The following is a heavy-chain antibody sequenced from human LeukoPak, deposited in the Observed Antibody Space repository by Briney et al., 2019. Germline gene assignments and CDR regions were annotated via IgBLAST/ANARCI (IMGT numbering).Heavy chain of an antibody. CDR3: ARVWEKYYFDY. J-gene: IGHJ4*02. D-gene: IGHD1-26*01. CDR1: GGSISSYY. V-gene: IGHV4-59*01. CDR2: IYYSGST. Sequence: PSETLSLTCTVSGGSISSYYWSWIRQLPGKGLEWIGYIYYSGSTNYNPSLKSRVTISVDTSKNQFSLKLSSVTAADTAVYYCARVWEKYYFDYWGQGTLVTVSS.